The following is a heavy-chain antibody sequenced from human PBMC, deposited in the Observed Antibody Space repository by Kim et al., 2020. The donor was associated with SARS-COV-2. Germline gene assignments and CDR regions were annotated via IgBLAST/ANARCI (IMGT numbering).Heavy chain of an antibody. V-gene: IGHV3-30*18. CDR2: ISFDGSDK. D-gene: IGHD6-13*01. CDR1: GFTFSSYA. Sequence: GGSLRLSCEASGFTFSSYAMHWVRQAPGKGLEWVVVISFDGSDKKFEDSVKGRFAISRDNSKNTLYLQMNSLRPEDTAVYYCVKGSRSIAASNFFDYWGRGTLVTVSP. J-gene: IGHJ4*02. CDR3: VKGSRSIAASNFFDY.